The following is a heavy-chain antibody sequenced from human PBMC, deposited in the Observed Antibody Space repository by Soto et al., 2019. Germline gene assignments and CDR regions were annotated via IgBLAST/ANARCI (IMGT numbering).Heavy chain of an antibody. CDR3: TTVGWGLWSYYYYGMDV. CDR2: IKSKTDGGTT. V-gene: IGHV3-15*07. CDR1: GFTFSNAW. J-gene: IGHJ6*02. D-gene: IGHD5-18*01. Sequence: GGSLRLSCAASGFTFSNAWMNWVRQAPGKGLEWVGRIKSKTDGGTTDYAAPVKGRFTISRDDSKNTLYPQMNSLKTEDTAVYYCTTVGWGLWSYYYYGMDVWGQGTTVTVSS.